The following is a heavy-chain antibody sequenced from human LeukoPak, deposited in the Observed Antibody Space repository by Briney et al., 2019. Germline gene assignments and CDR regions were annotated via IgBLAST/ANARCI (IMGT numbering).Heavy chain of an antibody. CDR3: ARDAGTH. V-gene: IGHV4-59*01. Sequence: SETLSLTCTVSGGSISSYYWSWIRQPPGKGLEWIGHIYNSGSTSYNPSPNSRVTISLDTSKNQFSLKLSSVTAADTAVYYCARDAGTHWGRGTLVTVSS. CDR1: GGSISSYY. CDR2: IYNSGST. J-gene: IGHJ4*02.